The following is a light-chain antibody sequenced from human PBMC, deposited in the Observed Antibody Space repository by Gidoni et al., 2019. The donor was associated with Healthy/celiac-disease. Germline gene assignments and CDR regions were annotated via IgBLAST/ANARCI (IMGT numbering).Light chain of an antibody. CDR3: QQYYSTPPT. CDR2: WAS. J-gene: IGKJ1*01. V-gene: IGKV4-1*01. CDR1: QSVLYSSNNKNY. Sequence: DIVMTQSTDSLAVSLGESATLHCKSSQSVLYSSNNKNYLAWYQQKPGQPPKLLIYWASTRESGVPDRFSGSVSGRDFSLPISSLQAEDVAVYYCQQYYSTPPTFGQGTKVEIK.